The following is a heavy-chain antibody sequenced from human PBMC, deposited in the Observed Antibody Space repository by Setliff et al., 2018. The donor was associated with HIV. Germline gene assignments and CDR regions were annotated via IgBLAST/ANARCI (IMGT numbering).Heavy chain of an antibody. D-gene: IGHD1-26*01. CDR3: AGGQGATVHDQEVEQDY. J-gene: IGHJ4*02. CDR2: IYYSGST. V-gene: IGHV4-59*11. CDR1: GGSISSHF. Sequence: SETLSLICTVSGGSISSHFWSWIRQPPGKGLEWIGSIYYSGSTNYNPSLGSRVTISVDASKNQFSLKLSSVTAADTAVYYCAGGQGATVHDQEVEQDYWGQGTLVTVSS.